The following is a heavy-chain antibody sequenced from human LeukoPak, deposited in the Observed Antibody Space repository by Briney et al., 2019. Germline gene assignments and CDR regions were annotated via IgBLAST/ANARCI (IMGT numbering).Heavy chain of an antibody. V-gene: IGHV3-30-3*01. CDR2: ISYDGSNK. J-gene: IGHJ4*02. D-gene: IGHD3-16*01. CDR3: ARVSGGY. Sequence: PGGSLRLSCAASGFTFSSYAMHWVRQAPGKRLEWVAVISYDGSNKYYADSVKGRFTISRDNSKNTLYLQMNSLRAEDTAVYYCARVSGGYWGQGTLVTVSS. CDR1: GFTFSSYA.